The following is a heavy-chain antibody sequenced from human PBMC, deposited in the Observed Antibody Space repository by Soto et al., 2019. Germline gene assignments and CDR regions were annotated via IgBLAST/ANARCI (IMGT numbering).Heavy chain of an antibody. Sequence: PSETLSLTCTVSGGSISSSSYSWGWIRQSPGKGLEWIASMNFSGTTYHNPSLKSRVSISADTSKKQLSLKLSSVTAADTAVSYCAQLAVPPYYYAMDVWGQGTTVTVSS. CDR2: MNFSGTT. CDR3: AQLAVPPYYYAMDV. J-gene: IGHJ6*02. D-gene: IGHD3-3*02. CDR1: GGSISSSSYS. V-gene: IGHV4-39*01.